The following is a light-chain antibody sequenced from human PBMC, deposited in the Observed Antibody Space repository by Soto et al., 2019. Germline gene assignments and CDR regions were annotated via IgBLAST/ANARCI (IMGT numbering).Light chain of an antibody. V-gene: IGLV2-14*01. CDR1: SSDVGSYNY. Sequence: QSALTQPASVSGSPGQSITISCTGTSSDVGSYNYVSWYQLHPGKAPKLMIYEVSNRPSGVSNRFSGSKSGDTASLTISGLQAEDEADYFCKSYAGSNTYVFGSGTKSPS. CDR3: KSYAGSNTYV. J-gene: IGLJ1*01. CDR2: EVS.